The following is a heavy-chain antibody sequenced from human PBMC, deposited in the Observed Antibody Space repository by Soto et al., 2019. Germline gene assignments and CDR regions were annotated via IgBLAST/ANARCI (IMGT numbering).Heavy chain of an antibody. V-gene: IGHV1-46*03. CDR1: GYTFTSYY. CDR2: INPSGGST. CDR3: ARDHSKGWYDY. Sequence: ASVKVSCKASGYTFTSYYMHWVRQAPGQGLEWMGIINPSGGSTSYAQKLKSRDTMTRDTSTSTVYMELSSLRSEDTAVYYCARDHSKGWYDYWGQGTLVTVSS. D-gene: IGHD6-19*01. J-gene: IGHJ4*02.